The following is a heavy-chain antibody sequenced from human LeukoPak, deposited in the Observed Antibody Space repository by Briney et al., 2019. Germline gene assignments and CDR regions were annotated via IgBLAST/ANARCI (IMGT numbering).Heavy chain of an antibody. D-gene: IGHD1-26*01. Sequence: GGSLRLSCATSGFTFTNYAMSWVRQAPGRGLEWVSCIEAHSGGTYYADSVKGRFTISRDNSKNTLYLQMNSLRAEDTAVYYCARHGGSYYAYIDYWGQGTLVTVSS. CDR3: ARHGGSYYAYIDY. V-gene: IGHV3-23*01. CDR2: IEAHSGGT. J-gene: IGHJ4*02. CDR1: GFTFTNYA.